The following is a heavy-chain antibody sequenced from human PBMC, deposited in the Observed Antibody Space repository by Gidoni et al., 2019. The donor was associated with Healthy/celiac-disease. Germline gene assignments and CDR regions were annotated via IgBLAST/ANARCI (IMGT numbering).Heavy chain of an antibody. CDR2: IIPIFGTA. CDR1: GGTFSSYA. J-gene: IGHJ6*02. CDR3: ARVGHGVSSSSLSDYYYYGMDV. V-gene: IGHV1-69*01. D-gene: IGHD6-6*01. Sequence: QVQLVQSGAEVKKPGSSVKVSCKASGGTFSSYAISWVRQAPGQGLEWMGGIIPIFGTANYAQKFQGRVTITADESTSTAYMELSSLRSEDTAVYYCARVGHGVSSSSLSDYYYYGMDVWGQGTTVTVSS.